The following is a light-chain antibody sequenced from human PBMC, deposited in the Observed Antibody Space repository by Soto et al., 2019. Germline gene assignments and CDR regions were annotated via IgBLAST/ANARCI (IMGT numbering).Light chain of an antibody. Sequence: EIVMTQSQATLSVSPGERATLSCRASQSVSSNLAWYQQKPGQAPRLLMYGASTRATGIPDRFSGSGSVTEFTLTISSLQSEDFAVYYCQQHNNWPPWTFGQGTKVEIK. J-gene: IGKJ1*01. CDR2: GAS. CDR3: QQHNNWPPWT. CDR1: QSVSSN. V-gene: IGKV3-15*01.